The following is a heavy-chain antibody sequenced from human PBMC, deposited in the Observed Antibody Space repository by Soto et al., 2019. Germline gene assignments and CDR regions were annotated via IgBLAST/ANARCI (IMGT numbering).Heavy chain of an antibody. CDR2: IKQDGSEK. CDR3: AREFAVVAAGDYYYYYGMDV. V-gene: IGHV3-7*03. J-gene: IGHJ6*02. CDR1: GFTFSSYW. D-gene: IGHD2-15*01. Sequence: PGGSLRLSCAASGFTFSSYWMSWVRQAPGKGLEWVANIKQDGSEKYYVDSVKGRFTISRDNAKNSLYLQMNSLRAEDTAVYYCAREFAVVAAGDYYYYYGMDVWGQGTTVTVSS.